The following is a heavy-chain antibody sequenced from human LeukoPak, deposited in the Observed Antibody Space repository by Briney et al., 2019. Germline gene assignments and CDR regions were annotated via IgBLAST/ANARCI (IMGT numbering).Heavy chain of an antibody. Sequence: PGGSLRLSCAASGFTFSNAWMSWVCQAPGKGLEWVGRIRSKTDGGTTDYAAPVKGRFTISRDDSKNTLYLQMNSLKTGDTAVYYCTTARNMVRGVIPLDYWGQGTLVTVSS. V-gene: IGHV3-15*01. J-gene: IGHJ4*02. D-gene: IGHD3-10*01. CDR3: TTARNMVRGVIPLDY. CDR1: GFTFSNAW. CDR2: IRSKTDGGTT.